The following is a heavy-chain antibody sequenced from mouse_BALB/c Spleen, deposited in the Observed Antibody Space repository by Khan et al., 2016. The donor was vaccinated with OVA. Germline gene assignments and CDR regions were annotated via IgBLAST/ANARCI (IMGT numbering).Heavy chain of an antibody. CDR2: IRSKSNNYAT. D-gene: IGHD3-1*01. CDR1: GFTFNTYA. J-gene: IGHJ3*01. CDR3: VRQRGLRSAWFAY. Sequence: EVQLVESGGGLVQPKGSLKLSCAASGFTFNTYAMNWVRQAPGKGLEWVARIRSKSNNYATYYADSVKDRFTISRDDSPSMLYLQMNNLKTEDTAMYYCVRQRGLRSAWFAYWGQGTLVTVSA. V-gene: IGHV10-1*02.